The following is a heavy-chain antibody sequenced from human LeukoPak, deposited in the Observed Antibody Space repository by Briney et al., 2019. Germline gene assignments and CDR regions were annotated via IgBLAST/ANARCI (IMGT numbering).Heavy chain of an antibody. Sequence: GGSLRLSCAASGFTFSSYSMNWVRQAPGKGLEWVSYISSSSTIYYADSVKGRFTISRDNAKNSLYLQMNSLRAEDTAVYYCARARGRNTAMVMNYYYYYMDVWGKGTTVTVSS. J-gene: IGHJ6*03. CDR1: GFTFSSYS. CDR2: ISSSSTI. V-gene: IGHV3-48*01. CDR3: ARARGRNTAMVMNYYYYYMDV. D-gene: IGHD5-18*01.